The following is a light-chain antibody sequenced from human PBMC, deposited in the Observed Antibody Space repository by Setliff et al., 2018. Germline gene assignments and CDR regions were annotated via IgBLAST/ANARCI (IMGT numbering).Light chain of an antibody. J-gene: IGLJ2*01. Sequence: ALAQPASVSGSPGQSITISCTGTSSDIGGYNYVSWCQQHPGKAPKLMIYDVSQRPSGVSNRFSGSKSGNTASLTISGLQAEDEADYYCISYTNSSTYVVFGGGTKVTVL. CDR2: DVS. CDR1: SSDIGGYNY. V-gene: IGLV2-14*03. CDR3: ISYTNSSTYVV.